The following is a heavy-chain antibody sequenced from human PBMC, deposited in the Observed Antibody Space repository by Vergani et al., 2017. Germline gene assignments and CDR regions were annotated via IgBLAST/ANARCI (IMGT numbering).Heavy chain of an antibody. CDR2: ISAYNGNT. CDR3: AREVHRPPASSWYNDGMDV. J-gene: IGHJ6*02. V-gene: IGHV1-18*01. Sequence: QVQLVQSGAEVKKPGASVKVSCKASGYTFTSYGISWVRQAPGQGLEWMGWISAYNGNTNYAQKLQGRVTMTTDTSTSTAYMELRSLRSDDTAVYYCAREVHRPPASSWYNDGMDVWGQGTTVTVSS. D-gene: IGHD6-13*01. CDR1: GYTFTSYG.